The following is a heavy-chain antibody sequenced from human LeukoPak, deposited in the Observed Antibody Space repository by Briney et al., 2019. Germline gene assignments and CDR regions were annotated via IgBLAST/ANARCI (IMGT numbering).Heavy chain of an antibody. Sequence: SGGSLRLSCADSGFTFSNAWMSWVRQAPGKGLEWVGRIKSKTDGGTTDYSAPVKGRFTISREHSKSTLYLQMTSLKTEDTAVYYCTTDLGRSRIAPRSSYWGQGSLVTVPS. CDR3: TTDLGRSRIAPRSSY. CDR1: GFTFSNAW. J-gene: IGHJ4*02. D-gene: IGHD6-6*01. V-gene: IGHV3-15*01. CDR2: IKSKTDGGTT.